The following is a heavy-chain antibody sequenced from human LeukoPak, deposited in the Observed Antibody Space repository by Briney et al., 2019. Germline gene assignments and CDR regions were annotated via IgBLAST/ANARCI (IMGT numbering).Heavy chain of an antibody. D-gene: IGHD2-2*01. J-gene: IGHJ4*02. CDR1: GGTFSSYV. Sequence: SVTVSCTASGGTFSSYVISWVRQAPGQGLEWMGGIIPIFGTANYAQKFQGRVTITADESTSTAYMELSSLRSEDTAVYYCARAKWEYCSSTSCLFDYWGQGTLVTVSS. CDR3: ARAKWEYCSSTSCLFDY. V-gene: IGHV1-69*01. CDR2: IIPIFGTA.